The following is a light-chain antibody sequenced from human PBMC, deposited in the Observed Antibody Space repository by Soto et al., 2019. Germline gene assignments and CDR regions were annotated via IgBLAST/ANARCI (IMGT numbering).Light chain of an antibody. CDR1: QSLLHSDGKTY. J-gene: IGKJ1*01. Sequence: DIVMTQSPLSLSVTPGQPASISCKSSQSLLHSDGKTYLYWYLQRPGQPPQLLIYEVSKRFSGVPDRVSGRGGGRECTLRIRRVEAEDVGVYYCRQRLHLRTFGQGTKVEIQ. CDR2: EVS. CDR3: RQRLHLRT. V-gene: IGKV2D-29*01.